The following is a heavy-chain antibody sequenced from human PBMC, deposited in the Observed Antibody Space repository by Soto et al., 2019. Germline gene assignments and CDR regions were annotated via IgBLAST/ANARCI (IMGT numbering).Heavy chain of an antibody. D-gene: IGHD1-20*01. CDR1: GGSFSGYY. V-gene: IGHV4-34*01. CDR3: AKTRGITGTLYYFDY. CDR2: INHSGST. Sequence: SETLSLTCAVYGGSFSGYYWTWIRQPPGTGLEWIGEINHSGSTNYNPSLKSRVTISVDKSKNQFSLKLSSVTAADTAVYYCAKTRGITGTLYYFDYWGQGTLVTVSS. J-gene: IGHJ4*02.